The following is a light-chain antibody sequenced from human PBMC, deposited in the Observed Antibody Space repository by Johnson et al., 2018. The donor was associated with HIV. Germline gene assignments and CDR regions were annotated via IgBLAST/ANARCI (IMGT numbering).Light chain of an antibody. J-gene: IGLJ1*01. CDR2: DTI. CDR1: SSNIGNNY. V-gene: IGLV1-51*01. Sequence: QSVLTQPPSVSAAPGQRVTISCSGSSSNIGNNYVSWYQQVPGTAPRLVIYDTIKRHSGIPDRFSGSKSGTSATLGITGLQPGDEADYYCGTWDTSLSAGGVFGSGTKVTVL. CDR3: GTWDTSLSAGGV.